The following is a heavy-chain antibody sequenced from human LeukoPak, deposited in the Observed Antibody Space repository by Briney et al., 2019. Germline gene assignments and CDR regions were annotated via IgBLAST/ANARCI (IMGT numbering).Heavy chain of an antibody. CDR2: ISSDGVTT. Sequence: RGSLRLSCSASGFTFSTYSTHWVRQAPGQGLEYVSSISSDGVTTYYADSVKGRFTISRDNSKNTPYLHLSSLRTEDTAIYYCVGDEYSGCDSPFDYWGQGTLVTVSS. V-gene: IGHV3-64D*06. CDR1: GFTFSTYS. D-gene: IGHD5-12*01. CDR3: VGDEYSGCDSPFDY. J-gene: IGHJ4*02.